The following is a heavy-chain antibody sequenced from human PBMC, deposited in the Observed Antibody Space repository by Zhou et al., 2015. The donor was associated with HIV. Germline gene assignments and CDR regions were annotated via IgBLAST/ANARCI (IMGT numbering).Heavy chain of an antibody. J-gene: IGHJ6*02. CDR3: ARTRGXKQLAWYYGMDV. D-gene: IGHD6-13*01. CDR1: GFTFSDYY. CDR2: ISDSGSAI. V-gene: IGHV3-11*01. Sequence: VHLVESGGGLVKPGGSLRLSCAASGFTFSDYYMSWIRQAPGKALEWVSYISDSGSAIYYADSVKGRFTISRDNAKNSLYLHMNSLRAEDTAVYYCARTRGXKQLAWYYGMDVWGLGTTVTVSS.